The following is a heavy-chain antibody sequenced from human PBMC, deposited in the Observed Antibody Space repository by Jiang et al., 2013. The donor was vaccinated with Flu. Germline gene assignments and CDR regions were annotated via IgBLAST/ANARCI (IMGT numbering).Heavy chain of an antibody. D-gene: IGHD1-26*01. CDR2: MNPKNGGT. CDR3: ARGPSSGAFDV. J-gene: IGHJ3*01. Sequence: SGAEVKRPGASVMVSCKASGYTFPDYYIHWLRRAPGQRLEWMGWMNPKNGGTKFAQKFEGRVAMTRDTSISTAYTELSDLRSDDTAVYFCARGPSSGAFDVWGQGTMVALSS. V-gene: IGHV1-2*02. CDR1: GYTFPDYY.